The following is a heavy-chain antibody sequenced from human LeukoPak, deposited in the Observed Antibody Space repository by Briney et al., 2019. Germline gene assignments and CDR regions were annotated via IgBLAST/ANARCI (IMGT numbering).Heavy chain of an antibody. CDR3: ARDACSGGSCYSGRRNDY. CDR2: ISYDGSDK. CDR1: GFTFSSFA. J-gene: IGHJ4*02. V-gene: IGHV3-30-3*01. D-gene: IGHD2-15*01. Sequence: GGSLRLSCAASGFTFSSFAMHWVRQAPGKGLEWVAVISYDGSDKSYADSVKGRCTISRDNSKNTLHLQMNSLRAEDTAVYYCARDACSGGSCYSGRRNDYWGQGTLVTVSS.